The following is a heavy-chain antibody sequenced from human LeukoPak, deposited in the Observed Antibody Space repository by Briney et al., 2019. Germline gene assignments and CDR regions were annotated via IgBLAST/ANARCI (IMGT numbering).Heavy chain of an antibody. Sequence: SQTLSLXCTVSGGSISSDSYYWSWIRQPAAKGLEWIGRIYTSGITNYNPSLKSRVTISVDTSKNQFSLKLSSVTAADTAVYYCARIRYFDWLSRFDDAFDIWGQGTMVTVSS. CDR1: GGSISSDSYY. V-gene: IGHV4-61*02. CDR2: IYTSGIT. D-gene: IGHD3-9*01. CDR3: ARIRYFDWLSRFDDAFDI. J-gene: IGHJ3*02.